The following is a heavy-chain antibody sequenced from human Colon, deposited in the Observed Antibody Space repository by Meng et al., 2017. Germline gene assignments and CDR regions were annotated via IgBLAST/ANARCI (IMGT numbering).Heavy chain of an antibody. CDR1: GGSFSGFY. Sequence: QGAAGLLTPHEPLSLHSAGSGGSFSGFYWSWIRQPPGKGLEWIGEIDHFGISNYNSSLKGRLTMSVDTSKKQISLTLTSVTAADTAVYYCATGLRHGDWFDPWGPGTLVTVSS. CDR2: IDHFGIS. CDR3: ATGLRHGDWFDP. J-gene: IGHJ5*02. D-gene: IGHD4-17*01. V-gene: IGHV4-34*02.